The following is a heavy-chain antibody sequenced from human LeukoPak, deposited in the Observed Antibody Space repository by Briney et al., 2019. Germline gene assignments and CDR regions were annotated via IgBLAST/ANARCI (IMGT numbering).Heavy chain of an antibody. J-gene: IGHJ4*02. CDR3: ARDGK. CDR2: IYHSGSA. D-gene: IGHD1-26*01. Sequence: SETLSLTCTVSGYSIRSGYYWGWIRQPPGKGLEWIGGIYHSGSAYYNPSLKSRATISVDTSKNQFSLKLSSVTAADTAVYYCARDGKWGQGTLVTVSS. CDR1: GYSIRSGYY. V-gene: IGHV4-38-2*02.